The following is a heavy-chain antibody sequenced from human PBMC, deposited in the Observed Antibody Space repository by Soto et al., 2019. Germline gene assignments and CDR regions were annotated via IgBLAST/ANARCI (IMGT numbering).Heavy chain of an antibody. J-gene: IGHJ6*02. CDR1: GFTFSSYE. V-gene: IGHV3-48*03. CDR3: ARDQEAGSFFPYYYGMDV. Sequence: GGSLRLSCATSGFTFSSYEMNWVRQAPGKGLEWVSYISSSGSTIYYADSVKGRFTISRDNAKNSLYLQMDSLRAEDAAVYYCARDQEAGSFFPYYYGMDVWGQGTTVTVSS. D-gene: IGHD6-13*01. CDR2: ISSSGSTI.